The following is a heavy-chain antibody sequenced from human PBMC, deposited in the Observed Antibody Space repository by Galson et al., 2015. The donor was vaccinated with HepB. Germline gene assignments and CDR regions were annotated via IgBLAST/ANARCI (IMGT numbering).Heavy chain of an antibody. J-gene: IGHJ4*02. V-gene: IGHV3-48*04. CDR1: GFTFSRYS. CDR2: ISSSSSTI. Sequence: SLRLSCAASGFTFSRYSMNWVRQAPGKGLEWVSYISSSSSTIYYADSVKGRFTISRDNAKNSLYLQMNSLRAEDTAVYYCARTMGYYYDSSGYYRIGLGDFDYWGQGTLVTVSS. D-gene: IGHD3-22*01. CDR3: ARTMGYYYDSSGYYRIGLGDFDY.